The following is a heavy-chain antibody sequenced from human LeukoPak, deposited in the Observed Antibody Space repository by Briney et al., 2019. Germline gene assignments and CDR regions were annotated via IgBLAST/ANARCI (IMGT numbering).Heavy chain of an antibody. V-gene: IGHV1-69*01. CDR2: IIPVFGTP. CDR3: ARERGDGSGSYYMTANWFDP. Sequence: ASVKVSCKASGGTFSNYAISWVRQAPGQGLEWMGGIIPVFGTPNYAQKFQGRVTITADESTSTAYMKLSSLRSEDTAVYYCARERGDGSGSYYMTANWFDPWGQGTLVTASS. D-gene: IGHD3-10*01. J-gene: IGHJ5*02. CDR1: GGTFSNYA.